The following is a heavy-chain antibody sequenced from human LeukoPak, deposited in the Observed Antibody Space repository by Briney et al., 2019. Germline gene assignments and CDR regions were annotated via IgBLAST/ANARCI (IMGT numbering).Heavy chain of an antibody. Sequence: GGSLRLSCAASGFTFTNSAMNWVRQAPGKGLEWVSSINDVASHIYYADSVKGRFTISRDNAKNSVSLQMNNLRAEDTGVYFCATYSSSNGREFQYWGQDTLVTVSS. CDR1: GFTFTNSA. J-gene: IGHJ1*01. D-gene: IGHD2-2*01. CDR2: INDVASHI. CDR3: ATYSSSNGREFQY. V-gene: IGHV3-21*04.